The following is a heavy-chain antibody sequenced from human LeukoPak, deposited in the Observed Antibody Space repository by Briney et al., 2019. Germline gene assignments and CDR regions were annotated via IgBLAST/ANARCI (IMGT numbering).Heavy chain of an antibody. J-gene: IGHJ4*02. D-gene: IGHD4/OR15-4a*01. Sequence: GGSLRLSCVMSGFTFSNYAMNWVRQAPGKGLEWVSDISTSSDSTYHIESVRGRFTISRDNSKHTLYLQMNSLRVDDTAVYYCASGLYGGVFDNWGQGTLVTVPS. CDR2: ISTSSDST. CDR3: ASGLYGGVFDN. V-gene: IGHV3-23*01. CDR1: GFTFSNYA.